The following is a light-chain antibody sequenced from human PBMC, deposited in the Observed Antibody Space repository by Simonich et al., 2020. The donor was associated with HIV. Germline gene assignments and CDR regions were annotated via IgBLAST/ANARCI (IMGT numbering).Light chain of an antibody. Sequence: DIQMTQSPSSLSASVGDRVTITCRASQSISSYLNWYQQKPGKAPKLLIYAASSLQSGVPSRFSVSGSGTDFTLTISSLQPEDFATYYCQQSYSTTFGGGTKVEIK. J-gene: IGKJ4*01. V-gene: IGKV1-39*01. CDR2: AAS. CDR1: QSISSY. CDR3: QQSYSTT.